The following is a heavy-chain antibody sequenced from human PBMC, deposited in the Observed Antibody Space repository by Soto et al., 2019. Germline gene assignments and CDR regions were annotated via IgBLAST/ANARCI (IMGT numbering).Heavy chain of an antibody. J-gene: IGHJ6*02. V-gene: IGHV6-1*01. CDR1: GDSVSSNSAA. Sequence: SQTLSLTCAISGDSVSSNSAAWNWIRQSPSRGLEWLGRTYYRSKWYNDYAVSVKSRITINPDTSKNQCSLQLNSVTPEDTAVYYCTGGSGSYDGMDVWGQGTTVTVSS. CDR3: TGGSGSYDGMDV. D-gene: IGHD3-10*01. CDR2: TYYRSKWYN.